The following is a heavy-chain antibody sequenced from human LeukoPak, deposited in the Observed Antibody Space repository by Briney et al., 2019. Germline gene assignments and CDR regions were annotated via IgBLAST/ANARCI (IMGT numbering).Heavy chain of an antibody. J-gene: IGHJ3*02. V-gene: IGHV1-69*13. D-gene: IGHD2-2*03. CDR1: GGTFSSYA. CDR3: ARDPTRYGYCSSTSCLDAFDI. CDR2: ITPIFGTA. Sequence: ASVKVSCKASGGTFSSYAISWVRQAPGQGLEWMGGITPIFGTANYAQKFQGRVTITADESTSTAYMELSSLRSEDTAVYYCARDPTRYGYCSSTSCLDAFDIWGQGTMVTVYS.